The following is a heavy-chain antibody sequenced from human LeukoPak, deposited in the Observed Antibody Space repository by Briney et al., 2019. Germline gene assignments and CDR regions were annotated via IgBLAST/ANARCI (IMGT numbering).Heavy chain of an antibody. J-gene: IGHJ6*03. V-gene: IGHV3-30*04. Sequence: PGGSLRLSCAASGFTFSSYAMHWVRQAPGKGLEWVAVISYDGSNKYYADSVKGRFTISRDNSKNTLYLQMNSLRAEDTAVYYCAKQGRDWLRDYYYYMDVWGKGTMVTISS. D-gene: IGHD3-9*01. CDR2: ISYDGSNK. CDR1: GFTFSSYA. CDR3: AKQGRDWLRDYYYYMDV.